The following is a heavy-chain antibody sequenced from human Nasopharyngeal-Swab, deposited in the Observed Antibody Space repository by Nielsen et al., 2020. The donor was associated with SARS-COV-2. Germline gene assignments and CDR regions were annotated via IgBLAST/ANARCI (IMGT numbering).Heavy chain of an antibody. V-gene: IGHV3-30*18. Sequence: GAALKISCAASGFTFSSYGMHWVRQAPGKGLEWVAVISYDGSNKYYADSVKGRFTISRDKSKNTLYLQMNSLRAEDTAVYYCAKDLGKYSSGWYSDAFDIWGQGTMVTVSS. D-gene: IGHD6-19*01. CDR2: ISYDGSNK. J-gene: IGHJ3*02. CDR1: GFTFSSYG. CDR3: AKDLGKYSSGWYSDAFDI.